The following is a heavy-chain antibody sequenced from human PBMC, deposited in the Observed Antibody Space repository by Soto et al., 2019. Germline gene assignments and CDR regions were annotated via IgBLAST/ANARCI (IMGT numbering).Heavy chain of an antibody. J-gene: IGHJ3*01. D-gene: IGHD2-8*02. CDR1: GYTFTDHD. CDR3: ARGTSGGYDL. CDR2: ISTYNGDR. V-gene: IGHV1-18*01. Sequence: QVQLVQSGAEVKKPGASVKVSCKASGYTFTDHDIHWVRQAPGQGLEWMGWISTYNGDRGSAQRLQGRVTMSTDTSTSTAYMEVRSLRSDDTAVFYCARGTSGGYDLWGQGTVVIVSS.